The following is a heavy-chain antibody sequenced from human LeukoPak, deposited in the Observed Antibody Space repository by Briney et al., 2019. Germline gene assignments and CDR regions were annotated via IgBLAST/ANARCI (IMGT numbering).Heavy chain of an antibody. V-gene: IGHV4-34*01. Sequence: PSETLSLTCAVYGGSFSGYYWSWIRQPPGKGLEWIGEISHSGSTNYNPSLKSRVTISVDTSKNQFSLKLTSVTAADTALYYCARGVAVAGFKYWGQGTLVSVSS. CDR2: ISHSGST. D-gene: IGHD6-19*01. CDR1: GGSFSGYY. J-gene: IGHJ4*02. CDR3: ARGVAVAGFKY.